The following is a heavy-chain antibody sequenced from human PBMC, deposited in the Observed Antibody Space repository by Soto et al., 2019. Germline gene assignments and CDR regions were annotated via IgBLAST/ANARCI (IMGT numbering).Heavy chain of an antibody. V-gene: IGHV4-59*01. D-gene: IGHD6-19*01. CDR1: GASISSYY. Sequence: SETLFLTCTVSGASISSYYWTWIRQPPGKGLEWIGYIYYSGGTNYNPSLKSRVTISIDTSKNQFSLKLSSVTAADTAVYYCARDYSGASTFDYWGQGTLVTV. CDR3: ARDYSGASTFDY. J-gene: IGHJ4*02. CDR2: IYYSGGT.